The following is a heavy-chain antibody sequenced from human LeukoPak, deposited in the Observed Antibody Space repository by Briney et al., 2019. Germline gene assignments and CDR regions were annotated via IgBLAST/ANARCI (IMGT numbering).Heavy chain of an antibody. CDR2: IRNSGVST. CDR1: GFTFSSYA. J-gene: IGHJ6*02. CDR3: AKDGTYYYGSGSPLGYYYGMDV. D-gene: IGHD3-10*01. Sequence: TGGSLRLSFAASGFTFSSYAMTWVRQAPGKGLDWFSAIRNSGVSTYFADSVKGRFTISRDNSKNTLYLQMNSLRAEDTAVYYCAKDGTYYYGSGSPLGYYYGMDVWGQGTTVTVSS. V-gene: IGHV3-23*01.